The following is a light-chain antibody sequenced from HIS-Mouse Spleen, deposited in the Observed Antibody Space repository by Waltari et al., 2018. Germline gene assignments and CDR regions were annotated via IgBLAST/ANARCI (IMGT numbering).Light chain of an antibody. J-gene: IGLJ3*02. CDR1: SSDVGSFNL. V-gene: IGLV2-23*01. Sequence: QSALTQPASVSGSPGQSITLSCTGTSSDVGSFNLVTWYQPHPGKAPKLMIYEGRKRPSRVSNRFSGSRSGNTASLTISGLQAEDEADYYCCSYAGSSTLVFGGGTKLTVL. CDR3: CSYAGSSTLV. CDR2: EGR.